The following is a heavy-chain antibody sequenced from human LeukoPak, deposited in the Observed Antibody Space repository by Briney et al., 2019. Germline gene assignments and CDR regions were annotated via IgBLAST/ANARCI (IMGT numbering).Heavy chain of an antibody. D-gene: IGHD3-10*01. Sequence: ASVKVSCKASGGTFSSYAISWVRQAPGQGLEWMGRIIPILGIANYAQKFQGRVTITADKSTSTAYMELSSLRSEDTAVYYCAGAPSGSGSLIDYWGQGTLVTVSS. V-gene: IGHV1-69*04. CDR2: IIPILGIA. CDR1: GGTFSSYA. CDR3: AGAPSGSGSLIDY. J-gene: IGHJ4*02.